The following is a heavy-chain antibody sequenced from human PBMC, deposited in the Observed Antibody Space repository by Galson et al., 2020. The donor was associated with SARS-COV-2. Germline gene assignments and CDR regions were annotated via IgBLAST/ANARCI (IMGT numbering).Heavy chain of an antibody. CDR2: ISYDGSNK. Sequence: LSLTCAASGFTFSSYAMHWVRQAPGKGLEWVAVISYDGSNKYYADSVKGRFTISRDNSKNTLYLQMNSLRAEDTAVYYCARDPDDNYYDSSGIDYWGQGTLVTVSS. V-gene: IGHV3-30*04. D-gene: IGHD3-22*01. CDR1: GFTFSSYA. CDR3: ARDPDDNYYDSSGIDY. J-gene: IGHJ4*02.